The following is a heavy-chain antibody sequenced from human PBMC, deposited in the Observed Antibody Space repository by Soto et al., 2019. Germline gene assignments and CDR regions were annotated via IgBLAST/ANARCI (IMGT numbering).Heavy chain of an antibody. Sequence: GSLRLSCTASGFICSSYTINWVRQAPGKGLEWVSSISGSGSYIYIADSMKGRITISRDNAQNSVHLQMNSLRVEDTAVHYCARAGLEPANAFDVWGQGTKVTVSS. J-gene: IGHJ3*01. D-gene: IGHD2-2*01. CDR3: ARAGLEPANAFDV. CDR2: ISGSGSYI. V-gene: IGHV3-21*06. CDR1: GFICSSYT.